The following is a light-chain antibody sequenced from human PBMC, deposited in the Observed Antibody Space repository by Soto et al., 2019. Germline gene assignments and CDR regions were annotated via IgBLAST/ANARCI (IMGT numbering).Light chain of an antibody. CDR1: SSDVGAYDF. V-gene: IGLV2-14*03. CDR2: EVR. J-gene: IGLJ1*01. Sequence: QSALTQPASVSGSPEQSITISCTGTSSDVGAYDFVSWYQQHPDKAPKLMIYEVRGRPSGVSNRFSGSKSFNTATLTISGLQAEDEADYYCSSHTTRNTRVFGTGTQLTVL. CDR3: SSHTTRNTRV.